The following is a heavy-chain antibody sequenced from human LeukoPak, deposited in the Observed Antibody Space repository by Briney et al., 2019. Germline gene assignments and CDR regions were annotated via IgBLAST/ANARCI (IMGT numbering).Heavy chain of an antibody. CDR1: GYTLTELS. V-gene: IGHV1-24*01. CDR2: FDPEDGET. Sequence: ASVKVSCKVSGYTLTELSMHWVRQAPGKGLEWMRGFDPEDGETIYAQKFQGRVTMTEDTSTDTAYMELSSLRSEDTAVYYCATTPIYYDSSGYYYVYWGQGTLVTVSS. J-gene: IGHJ4*02. CDR3: ATTPIYYDSSGYYYVY. D-gene: IGHD3-22*01.